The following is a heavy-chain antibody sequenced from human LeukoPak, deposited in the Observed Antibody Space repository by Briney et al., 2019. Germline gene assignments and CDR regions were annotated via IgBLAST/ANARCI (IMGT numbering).Heavy chain of an antibody. Sequence: PGGSLRLSCAASGFTFSSYSMTWVRQAPGKGLEWVSYISSSSSTIYYADSVKGRFTISRDNAKNSLYLQMNSLRAEDTAVYYCARDRVVVPAAHLSDAADIWGQGTMVTVSS. CDR2: ISSSSSTI. CDR3: ARDRVVVPAAHLSDAADI. V-gene: IGHV3-48*04. CDR1: GFTFSSYS. J-gene: IGHJ3*02. D-gene: IGHD2-2*01.